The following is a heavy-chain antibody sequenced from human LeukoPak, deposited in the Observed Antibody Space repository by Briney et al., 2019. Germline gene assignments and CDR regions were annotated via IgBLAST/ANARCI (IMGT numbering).Heavy chain of an antibody. V-gene: IGHV3-11*01. CDR1: GFTFSDYY. J-gene: IGHJ5*02. CDR3: ASDSSGYFGP. CDR2: ISNSGSAK. Sequence: PGGSLRLSCAASGFTFSDYYMNWLGQSPGRGLEWLSYISNSGSAKYYSDSVKGRFTISRDNAKNSVYLEMNSLRAEDTAVYFCASDSSGYFGPWGQGTLVTASS. D-gene: IGHD3-22*01.